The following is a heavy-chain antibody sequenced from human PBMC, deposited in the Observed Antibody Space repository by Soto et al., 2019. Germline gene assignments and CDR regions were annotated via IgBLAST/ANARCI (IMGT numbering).Heavy chain of an antibody. Sequence: ASVKVSSKASGYNFAIFGISWVRQAPGQGLEWMGWISAYNGNTDYAQKFQGRVTMATDTSTSTAYMELRNLTSDDTAVYYCARDPYEFWSAYFFDPWGQGTLVTVSS. J-gene: IGHJ5*02. D-gene: IGHD3-3*01. CDR1: GYNFAIFG. CDR3: ARDPYEFWSAYFFDP. V-gene: IGHV1-18*01. CDR2: ISAYNGNT.